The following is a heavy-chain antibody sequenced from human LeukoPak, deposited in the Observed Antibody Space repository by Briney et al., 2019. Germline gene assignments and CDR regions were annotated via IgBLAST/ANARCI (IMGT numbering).Heavy chain of an antibody. CDR1: GFTFDDYA. Sequence: GGSLRLSCAGSGFTFDDYAMTWVRQPPGKGLEWVSDITWNGGGTSYADSVRGRFTISRDNARNSLYLQMDSLRAEDTALYYCASSSASGWYLDYWGQGTLVTVSS. V-gene: IGHV3-20*04. CDR2: ITWNGGGT. J-gene: IGHJ4*02. CDR3: ASSSASGWYLDY. D-gene: IGHD6-19*01.